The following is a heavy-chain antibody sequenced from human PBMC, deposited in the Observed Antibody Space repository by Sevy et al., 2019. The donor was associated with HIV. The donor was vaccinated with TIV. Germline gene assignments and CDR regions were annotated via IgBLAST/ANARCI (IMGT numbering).Heavy chain of an antibody. D-gene: IGHD3-22*01. CDR1: GYTLSRLS. CDR3: ATAKDYYENSGDPFDY. J-gene: IGHJ4*02. CDR2: FDPEDDET. Sequence: ASVKVSCKVSGYTLSRLSMHWVRQGPGKGLEWMGRFDPEDDETIYAQKFQGRVTMTEDTSTDTAYMELSSLRFEDTAVYYCATAKDYYENSGDPFDYWGQGTLVTVPS. V-gene: IGHV1-24*01.